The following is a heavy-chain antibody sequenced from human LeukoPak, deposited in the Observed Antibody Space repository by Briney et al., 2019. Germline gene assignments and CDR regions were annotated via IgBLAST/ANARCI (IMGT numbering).Heavy chain of an antibody. CDR1: GFTFSSYW. V-gene: IGHV3-7*01. D-gene: IGHD2-15*01. CDR3: ARDRRVVVALYYYMDV. J-gene: IGHJ6*03. CDR2: IKQDGSEK. Sequence: PGGSLRLSCAASGFTFSSYWMSWVRQAPGKGLEWVANIKQDGSEKYYVDSVKGRFTISRDNAKNSLYLQMNSLRAEDTAVYYCARDRRVVVALYYYMDVWGKGTTVTISS.